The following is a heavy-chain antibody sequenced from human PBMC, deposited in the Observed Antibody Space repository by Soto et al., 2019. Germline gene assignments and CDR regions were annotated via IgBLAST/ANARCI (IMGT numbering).Heavy chain of an antibody. J-gene: IGHJ4*02. CDR3: VRVVAIPGYPDN. CDR2: IVPIVDTS. D-gene: IGHD5-18*01. Sequence: QVQLVQSGAEVRQPASSVKVSCKTSGGTFSSYAISWVRQAPGQGLEWMGGIVPIVDTSTYAQKFQGRVTITADESTSTGYMELRRLRSDDRAVYYCVRVVAIPGYPDNWGQGTLVTVSS. CDR1: GGTFSSYA. V-gene: IGHV1-69*12.